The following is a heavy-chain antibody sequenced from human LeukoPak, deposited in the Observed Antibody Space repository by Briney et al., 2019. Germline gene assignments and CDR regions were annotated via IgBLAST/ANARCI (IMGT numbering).Heavy chain of an antibody. CDR1: GFTFSSYA. D-gene: IGHD3-10*01. Sequence: GGSLRLSCAASGFTFSSYAMSWVRQAPGKGLEWVSAISVSGGSTYYADSVEGRFTISRDNAKNTLYLQMNSLRAEDTAVYYCARDSLLWCGPIYYYDMDVWGKGTTVTVSS. CDR3: ARDSLLWCGPIYYYDMDV. V-gene: IGHV3-23*01. J-gene: IGHJ6*03. CDR2: ISVSGGST.